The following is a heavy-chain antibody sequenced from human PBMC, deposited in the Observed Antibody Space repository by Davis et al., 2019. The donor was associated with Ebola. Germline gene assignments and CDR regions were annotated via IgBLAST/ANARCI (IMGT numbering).Heavy chain of an antibody. CDR3: AKETPGSGWYTADH. D-gene: IGHD6-19*01. V-gene: IGHV3-23*01. J-gene: IGHJ4*02. CDR1: GFTFSSYA. Sequence: GESLKISCAVSGFTFSSYAMSWVRQAPGKGLEWVSAISGSGGSTYYADSVKGRFTISRDNSKNTLYLQMDSLRVEDTAVYYCAKETPGSGWYTADHWGQGILVVVSS. CDR2: ISGSGGST.